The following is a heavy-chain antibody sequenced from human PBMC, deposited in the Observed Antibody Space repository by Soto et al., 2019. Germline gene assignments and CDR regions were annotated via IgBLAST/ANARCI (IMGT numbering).Heavy chain of an antibody. J-gene: IGHJ6*02. CDR3: ARDYIVGATDYYYGMDV. V-gene: IGHV4-59*12. CDR2: IYYSGST. CDR1: GGSISSYY. Sequence: PSETLSLTCTVSGGSISSYYWSWIRQPPGKGLEWIGYIYYSGSTYYDPSLKSRVTISVDTSKNQFSLKLSSVTAADTAVYYCARDYIVGATDYYYGMDVWGQGTTVTVSS. D-gene: IGHD1-26*01.